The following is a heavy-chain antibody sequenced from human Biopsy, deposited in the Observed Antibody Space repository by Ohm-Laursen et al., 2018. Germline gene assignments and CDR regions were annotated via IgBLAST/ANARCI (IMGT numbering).Heavy chain of an antibody. Sequence: TLSLTCTVSGVSINTGGYYWTWIRQHPGTGLGWIGYIHYSGNTLYNPSLKSRLTLSVDTSRNQFSLKLTSVTAADTALYYCPRAGGGKIYGLWGQGTLATVSS. J-gene: IGHJ4*02. CDR2: IHYSGNT. CDR1: GVSINTGGYY. CDR3: PRAGGGKIYGL. V-gene: IGHV4-31*03. D-gene: IGHD3-16*01.